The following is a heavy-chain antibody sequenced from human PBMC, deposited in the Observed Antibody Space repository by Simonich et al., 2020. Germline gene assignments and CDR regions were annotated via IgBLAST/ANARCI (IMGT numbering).Heavy chain of an antibody. J-gene: IGHJ3*02. CDR2: IANDGRNK. Sequence: QVQLVESGGGVVQPGRSLRLSCAASGFTFSSYAMHWVRQAEGRGVKGVAVIANDGRNKDDADSVKGRFTISRENSKNTLYLQMNSLRAEDTAVYYCAREGAGNDAFDIWGQGTMVTVSS. CDR1: GFTFSSYA. D-gene: IGHD1-26*01. V-gene: IGHV3-30*07. CDR3: AREGAGNDAFDI.